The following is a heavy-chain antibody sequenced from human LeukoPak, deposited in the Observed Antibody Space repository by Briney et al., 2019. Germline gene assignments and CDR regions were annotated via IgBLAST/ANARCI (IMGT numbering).Heavy chain of an antibody. CDR2: IYYSGST. Sequence: SETLSLTCTVSGGSISSYYWSWIRQPPGKGLEWIGYIYYSGSTNYNPSLKSRVTISVDTSKNQFSLKLSSVTAADTAVYYCARMRDMVRGPRPHWFDPWGQGTLVTVSS. J-gene: IGHJ5*02. V-gene: IGHV4-59*08. CDR3: ARMRDMVRGPRPHWFDP. CDR1: GGSISSYY. D-gene: IGHD3-10*01.